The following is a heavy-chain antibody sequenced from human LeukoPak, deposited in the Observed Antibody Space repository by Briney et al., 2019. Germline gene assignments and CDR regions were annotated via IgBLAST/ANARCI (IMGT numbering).Heavy chain of an antibody. CDR1: GFSFSSYS. CDR3: ARDNSAGAWELLWDY. D-gene: IGHD1-26*01. Sequence: GGSLRLSCAASGFSFSSYSMNWVRQAPGKGLEWVSYISLDSSTMYYADSVKGRFTISRDNAKNSLYLQMNSLRDDDTAVYYCARDNSAGAWELLWDYWGQGTLVTVSS. V-gene: IGHV3-48*02. J-gene: IGHJ4*02. CDR2: ISLDSSTM.